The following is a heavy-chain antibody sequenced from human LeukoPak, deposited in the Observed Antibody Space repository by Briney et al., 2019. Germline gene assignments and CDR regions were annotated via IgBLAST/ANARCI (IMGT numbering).Heavy chain of an antibody. CDR3: ARDRDDFGFFDL. CDR1: GFSFSSYA. D-gene: IGHD4-17*01. Sequence: WGSLRLSCGASGFSFSSYAMDWVRQSPGGGVEWISYISPSGSVTYYADSLKGRFTISRDNGKNSLYLQADSLTVEDTAIYFCARDRDDFGFFDLWGQGTPVTVSS. CDR2: ISPSGSVT. V-gene: IGHV3-48*01. J-gene: IGHJ4*02.